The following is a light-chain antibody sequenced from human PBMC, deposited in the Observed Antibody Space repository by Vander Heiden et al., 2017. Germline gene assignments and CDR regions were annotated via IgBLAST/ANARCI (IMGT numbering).Light chain of an antibody. Sequence: DIQMTQYPSSVSASVGDRVTITSRASQSISSYLNWYQQKPGKAPKLLIYAASSLQSGVPSRFSGSGSGTDFTLTISSLQPEDFATYYCQQSYSTPKTFGQGTKVEIK. V-gene: IGKV1-39*01. CDR1: QSISSY. J-gene: IGKJ1*01. CDR2: AAS. CDR3: QQSYSTPKT.